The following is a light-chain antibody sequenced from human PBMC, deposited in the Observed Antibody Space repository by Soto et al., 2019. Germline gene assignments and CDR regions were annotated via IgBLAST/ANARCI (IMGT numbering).Light chain of an antibody. Sequence: QMTHTPYTLSASVGYPVTITRGSSQSIRTWLAWYQQRPGEAPKILIWDGTTLHRGVPSRFSGSDSETEFTLTISSLQPDDFATYYCQQYKGYSTWKCGKGTKVDIK. J-gene: IGKJ1*01. V-gene: IGKV1-5*01. CDR3: QQYKGYSTWK. CDR1: QSIRTW. CDR2: DGT.